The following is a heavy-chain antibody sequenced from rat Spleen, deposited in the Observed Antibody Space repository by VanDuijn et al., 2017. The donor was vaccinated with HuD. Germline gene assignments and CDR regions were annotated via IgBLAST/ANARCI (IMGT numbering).Heavy chain of an antibody. Sequence: EVQLVESGGGLVQPGRSLKLSCVASGFTFNNYWMTWIRQAPGKGLEWVASITNAAGKVYYPDSVKGRFTISRDNAESTLYLQMNSLRSEDTATYYCTTSIAATTYWGQGVMVTVSS. V-gene: IGHV5-31*01. CDR2: ITNAAGKV. CDR1: GFTFNNYW. CDR3: TTSIAATTY. J-gene: IGHJ2*01. D-gene: IGHD1-2*01.